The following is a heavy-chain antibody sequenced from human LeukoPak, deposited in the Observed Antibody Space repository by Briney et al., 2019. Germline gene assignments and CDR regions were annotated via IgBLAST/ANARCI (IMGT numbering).Heavy chain of an antibody. V-gene: IGHV4-34*01. CDR3: ARGRTVTTALGYYYYYMDV. Sequence: SETLSLTCAVYGGSFSGYYWSWIRQPPGKGLEWMGEINHSGSTNYNPSLKSRITISLDTSKNQFSLKPSSVTAADAAVYYCARGRTVTTALGYYYYYMDVWGKGTTVTVSS. D-gene: IGHD4-11*01. CDR2: INHSGST. J-gene: IGHJ6*03. CDR1: GGSFSGYY.